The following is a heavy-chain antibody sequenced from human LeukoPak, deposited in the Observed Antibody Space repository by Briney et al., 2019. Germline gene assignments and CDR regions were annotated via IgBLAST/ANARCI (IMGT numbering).Heavy chain of an antibody. Sequence: GGSLRLSCAASGFTFSSFAMSWVRRAPGKGLEWVSSISSGGGSTSYADSVKGQFTISRDNSKNTQYLQMSSLRAEDTALYYCAKYKGGYSDYGTSFDYWGQGTLVTVSS. CDR2: ISSGGGST. V-gene: IGHV3-23*01. D-gene: IGHD4-11*01. CDR1: GFTFSSFA. J-gene: IGHJ4*02. CDR3: AKYKGGYSDYGTSFDY.